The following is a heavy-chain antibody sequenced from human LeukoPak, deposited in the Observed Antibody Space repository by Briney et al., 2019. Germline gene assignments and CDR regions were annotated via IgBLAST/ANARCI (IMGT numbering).Heavy chain of an antibody. D-gene: IGHD3-16*02. J-gene: IGHJ4*02. Sequence: SETLSLTCTVSGGSISTSSYYWGWIRQPPGKGLEWIGEINHSGSTNYNPSLKSRVTISVDTSKNQFSLKLSSVTAADTAVYYCARVRRGITFGGVIVPRTLFDYWGQGTLVTVSS. V-gene: IGHV4-39*07. CDR2: INHSGST. CDR1: GGSISTSSYY. CDR3: ARVRRGITFGGVIVPRTLFDY.